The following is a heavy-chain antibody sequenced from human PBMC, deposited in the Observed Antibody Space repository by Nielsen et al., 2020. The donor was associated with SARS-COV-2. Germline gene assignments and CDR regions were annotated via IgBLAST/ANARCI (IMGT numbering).Heavy chain of an antibody. J-gene: IGHJ4*02. V-gene: IGHV1-18*01. CDR3: ARDENYDYVWGSYRYRIPFDY. CDR2: ISAYNDDT. Sequence: WVRQAPGQGLEWMGWISAYNDDTNYAQKLQGRVTMTTDTSTSTAYMELRSLRSDDTAVYYCARDENYDYVWGSYRYRIPFDYWGQGTLVTVSS. D-gene: IGHD3-16*02.